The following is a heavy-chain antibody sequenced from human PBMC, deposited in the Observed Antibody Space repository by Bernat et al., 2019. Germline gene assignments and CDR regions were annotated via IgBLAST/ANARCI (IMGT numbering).Heavy chain of an antibody. V-gene: IGHV3-33*01. CDR3: ARTRGYCSGGSCYPDAFDI. CDR2: IWYDGSNK. J-gene: IGHJ3*02. Sequence: QVQLEEYGGGVVQPGRSLRLSCAASGFTFSSYGMHWVRQAPGKGLEWVAVIWYDGSNKYHADSVKGRLTVSRDNSKNTLYLQMNSLRAEDTAVYYCARTRGYCSGGSCYPDAFDIWGQGTMVTVSS. D-gene: IGHD2-15*01. CDR1: GFTFSSYG.